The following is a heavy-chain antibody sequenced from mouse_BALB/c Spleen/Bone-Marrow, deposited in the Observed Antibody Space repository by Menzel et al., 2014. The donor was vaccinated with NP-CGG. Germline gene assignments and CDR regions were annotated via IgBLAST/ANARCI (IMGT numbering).Heavy chain of an antibody. J-gene: IGHJ2*01. CDR1: GYTFTDYW. CDR2: INPSTGYT. Sequence: QVQLKESGAELAKPGASVKMSCKASGYTFTDYWMHWVKQRPGQGLEWLGYINPSTGYTEYNQKFKDKATLTADKSSSTAYMQLNSLTSEDSAVYDFARFYDCYYLPRDYWGQGTTLTVSS. D-gene: IGHD2-3*01. CDR3: ARFYDCYYLPRDY. V-gene: IGHV1-7*01.